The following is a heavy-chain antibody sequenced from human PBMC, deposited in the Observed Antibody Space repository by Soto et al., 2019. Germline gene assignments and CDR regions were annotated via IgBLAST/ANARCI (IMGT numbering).Heavy chain of an antibody. CDR3: ARAERATRNWFDP. D-gene: IGHD1-26*01. J-gene: IGHJ5*02. CDR1: GYTFTGYY. CDR2: INPNSGGT. V-gene: IGHV1-2*04. Sequence: ASVQVSCKASGYTFTGYYMHWVRQAPGQGLEWMGWINPNSGGTNYAQKFQGWVTMTRETSISTAYMELSRLRSDDTAVYYCARAERATRNWFDPWGQGTLVTVSS.